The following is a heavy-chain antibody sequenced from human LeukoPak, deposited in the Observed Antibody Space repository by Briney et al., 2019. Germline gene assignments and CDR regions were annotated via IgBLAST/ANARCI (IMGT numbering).Heavy chain of an antibody. Sequence: SETLSLTCTVSGGSISSYYWSWIRQPPGKGLDWIGYIYYSGSTNYNPSLKSRVTISVDTSKNLFSLRLRSVTAADTAVYFCARGRVSSSTWYSTYYYYFYMDAWGKGTTVTVSS. D-gene: IGHD4-11*01. V-gene: IGHV4-59*01. CDR1: GGSISSYY. CDR3: ARGRVSSSTWYSTYYYYFYMDA. J-gene: IGHJ6*03. CDR2: IYYSGST.